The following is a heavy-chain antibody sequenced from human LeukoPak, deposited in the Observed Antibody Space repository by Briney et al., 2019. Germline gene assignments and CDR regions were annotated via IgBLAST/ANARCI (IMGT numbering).Heavy chain of an antibody. Sequence: GGSVRLSCVASGFTFSENWMHWVRQAPGKGLAWVSHINRDGGLTNYADSVKGRFTISRDNARNTVYLQMSSLRVEDTAIYFCAREEHRLAEAGTSAFDLGGPGTLVSVSP. CDR1: GFTFSENW. V-gene: IGHV3-74*01. CDR3: AREEHRLAEAGTSAFDL. J-gene: IGHJ3*01. CDR2: INRDGGLT. D-gene: IGHD6-13*01.